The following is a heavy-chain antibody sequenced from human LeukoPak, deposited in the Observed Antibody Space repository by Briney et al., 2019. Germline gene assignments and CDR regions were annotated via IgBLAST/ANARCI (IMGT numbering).Heavy chain of an antibody. J-gene: IGHJ3*02. CDR3: TRDRDSGAFDI. CDR1: GFTFSSYA. Sequence: GGSLRFSCADSGFTFSSYAMHWVRQAPGKGLEWVAVISYDGSYKDYADSVKGRFTVSRDNSKNTLYLQMNSLRAEDTAVYYCTRDRDSGAFDIWGQGTMVTVSS. CDR2: ISYDGSYK. D-gene: IGHD3-10*01. V-gene: IGHV3-30-3*01.